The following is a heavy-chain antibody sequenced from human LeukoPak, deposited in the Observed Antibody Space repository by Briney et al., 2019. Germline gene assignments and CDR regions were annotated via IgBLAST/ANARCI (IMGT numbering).Heavy chain of an antibody. D-gene: IGHD3-22*01. CDR3: AYYYGSSGYGSILVY. Sequence: ASVKVSCKASGGTFSSYAISWVRQAPGQGLEWMGRIIPILGIANYAQKFQGRVTITADKSTSTAYMELSSLRSEDTAVYYCAYYYGSSGYGSILVYWGQGTLVTVSS. CDR1: GGTFSSYA. J-gene: IGHJ4*02. CDR2: IIPILGIA. V-gene: IGHV1-69*04.